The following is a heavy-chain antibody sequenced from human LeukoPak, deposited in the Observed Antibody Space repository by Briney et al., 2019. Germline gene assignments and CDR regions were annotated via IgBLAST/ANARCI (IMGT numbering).Heavy chain of an antibody. CDR3: AKDGWYCSSTSCYGYYGMDV. D-gene: IGHD2-2*01. V-gene: IGHV3-23*01. Sequence: EPGGSLRLSCAASGFTFSSYSMNWVRQAPGKGLEWVSAISGSGGSTYYADSVKGRFTISRDNSKNTLYLQMNSLRAEDTAVYYCAKDGWYCSSTSCYGYYGMDVWGQGTTVTVSS. CDR2: ISGSGGST. J-gene: IGHJ6*02. CDR1: GFTFSSYS.